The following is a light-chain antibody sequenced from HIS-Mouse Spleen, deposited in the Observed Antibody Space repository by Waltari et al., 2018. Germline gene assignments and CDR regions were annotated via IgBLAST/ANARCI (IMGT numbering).Light chain of an antibody. Sequence: SYELTHPPSVSVSPGQTARITCSGHACPIKYSYWYQQKSGQAPVLVINEDSKRPSGTPERFSGSSSGTMDTLTISGAQVEDEADYYCYSTDSSGNHRRVFGGGTKLTVL. CDR2: EDS. J-gene: IGLJ3*02. CDR3: YSTDSSGNHRRV. V-gene: IGLV3-10*01. CDR1: ACPIKY.